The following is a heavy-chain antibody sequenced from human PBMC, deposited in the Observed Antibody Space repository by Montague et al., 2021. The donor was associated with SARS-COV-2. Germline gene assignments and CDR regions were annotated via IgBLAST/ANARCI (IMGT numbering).Heavy chain of an antibody. CDR3: ARQEYYYDSSGYGRMDWFDP. Sequence: ETLSLTCTVSGGSISSSSYYWGWIRQPPGKGLEWIGSIYYSGSTYYNPSLKSRVTISVATSKNQFSLKLSSVTAAVTAVYYCARQEYYYDSSGYGRMDWFDPWGQGTLVTVSS. J-gene: IGHJ5*02. V-gene: IGHV4-39*01. D-gene: IGHD3-22*01. CDR2: IYYSGST. CDR1: GGSISSSSYY.